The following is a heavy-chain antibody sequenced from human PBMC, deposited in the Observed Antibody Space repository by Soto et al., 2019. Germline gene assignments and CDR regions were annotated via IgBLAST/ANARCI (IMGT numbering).Heavy chain of an antibody. CDR3: ATGYSYCDRLERRYY. V-gene: IGHV1-69*02. CDR2: IIPILGIA. J-gene: IGHJ4*02. Sequence: QVQLVQSGAEVKKPGSSVKVSCKASGGTFSSYTISWVRQAPGQGLEWMGRIIPILGIANYAQKFQGRVTITADKATSTAYMELSSPRSEDRAVYYCATGYSYCDRLERRYYLGQGTLVTVSS. CDR1: GGTFSSYT. D-gene: IGHD2-15*01.